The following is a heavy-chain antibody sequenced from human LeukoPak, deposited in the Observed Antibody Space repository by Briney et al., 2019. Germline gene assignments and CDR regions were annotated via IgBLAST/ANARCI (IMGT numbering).Heavy chain of an antibody. D-gene: IGHD1-14*01. Sequence: GGTLRLSCAASGFTFGSYGMSWVRQAPGTGLEWVSYISQSSNAIYYGDSVKGRFTISRDDANNLLFLQMSTLRVEDTAVYYCARGVENHFDSWGQGTLVTVSS. CDR2: ISQSSNAI. V-gene: IGHV3-48*04. J-gene: IGHJ4*02. CDR3: ARGVENHFDS. CDR1: GFTFGSYG.